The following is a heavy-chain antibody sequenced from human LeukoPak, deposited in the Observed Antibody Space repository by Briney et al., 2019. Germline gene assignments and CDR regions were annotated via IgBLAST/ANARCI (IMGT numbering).Heavy chain of an antibody. CDR3: AKDSIGEASGGMDV. Sequence: PGGSLRLPCAASGFAFDNFAMHWVRRAPGKGLEWVSGISYNSGGRGYADSVKGRFTISRDNAKNSLYLQMNSLRSEDTALYYCAKDSIGEASGGMDVWGQGTTVTVSS. J-gene: IGHJ6*02. CDR2: ISYNSGGR. V-gene: IGHV3-9*01. CDR1: GFAFDNFA. D-gene: IGHD3-10*01.